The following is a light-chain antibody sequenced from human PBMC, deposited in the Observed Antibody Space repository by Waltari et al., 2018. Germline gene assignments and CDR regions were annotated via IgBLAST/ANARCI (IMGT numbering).Light chain of an antibody. Sequence: EIVLTQSPGTLSLSPGERATLSCRASQSVSSSYLAWYQQKPGQAPRLLLYGASSRATGIPDRFCGGGSRTDFTLTISRLEPEDFAVYYCQQYGSSPYTFGQGTKLEIK. CDR1: QSVSSSY. CDR2: GAS. J-gene: IGKJ2*01. CDR3: QQYGSSPYT. V-gene: IGKV3-20*01.